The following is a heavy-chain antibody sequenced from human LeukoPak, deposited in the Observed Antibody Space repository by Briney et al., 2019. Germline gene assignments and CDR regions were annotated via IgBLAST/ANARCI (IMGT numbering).Heavy chain of an antibody. V-gene: IGHV1-18*01. CDR3: ARESTAGSLEIDY. CDR1: RYTFNTYG. CDR2: ISAYNGDT. J-gene: IGHJ4*02. D-gene: IGHD2-8*02. Sequence: ASVTVCFTAARYTFNTYGIIWVRQAPRQEGEGRGWISAYNGDTTYTQKLQGSVTLTTDATTRTAYMELRSLTSDDTAVYCSARESTAGSLEIDYWGQGTLVTVSS.